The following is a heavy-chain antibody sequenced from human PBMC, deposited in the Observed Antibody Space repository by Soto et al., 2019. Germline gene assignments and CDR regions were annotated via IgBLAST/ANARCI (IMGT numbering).Heavy chain of an antibody. CDR2: IKSKTDGGTT. J-gene: IGHJ6*02. CDR1: GFTFSNAW. CDR3: TTEARVAAKFRGMDV. V-gene: IGHV3-15*07. Sequence: PGGSLRLSCAASGFTFSNAWMNWVRQAPGKGPEWVGRIKSKTDGGTTDYAAPVKGRFTISRDDSKNTLYLQMNSLKTEDTAVYYCTTEARVAAKFRGMDVWGQGTTVSVSS. D-gene: IGHD2-15*01.